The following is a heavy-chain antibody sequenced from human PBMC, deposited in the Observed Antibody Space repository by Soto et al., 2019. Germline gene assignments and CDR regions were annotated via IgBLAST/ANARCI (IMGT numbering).Heavy chain of an antibody. J-gene: IGHJ4*02. CDR2: ISAYNGNT. CDR1: GYIFTSYG. V-gene: IGHV1-18*01. Sequence: QVQMVQSGAEVKKPGASVKVSCKASGYIFTSYGISWVRQAPGQGLEWVGWISAYNGNTNYAQKLQGRVTMTTDTSTSTAYMDLRSLRSDDTAVYYCARSEAGYRSDWYWNLLAYWGQGTLVTVSS. CDR3: ARSEAGYRSDWYWNLLAY. D-gene: IGHD6-19*01.